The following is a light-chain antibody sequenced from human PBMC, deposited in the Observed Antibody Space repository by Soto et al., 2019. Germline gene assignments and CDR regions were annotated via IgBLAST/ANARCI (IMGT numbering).Light chain of an antibody. CDR2: EVV. J-gene: IGLJ1*01. Sequence: QSALTQPPSASGSPGQSVTISCTGTKSDIGVYDFVSWYQHHPGKAPRLIIYEVVQRPSGVPDRFSGSKSGNTASLTVSGLQAADEADYFCQSYAGSNTYVFXSGTKVTVL. CDR1: KSDIGVYDF. CDR3: QSYAGSNTYV. V-gene: IGLV2-8*01.